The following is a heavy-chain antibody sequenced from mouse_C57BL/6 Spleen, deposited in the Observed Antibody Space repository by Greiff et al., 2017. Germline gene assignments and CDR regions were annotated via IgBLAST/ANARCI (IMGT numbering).Heavy chain of an antibody. CDR2: IHPNNGGT. Sequence: EVQLQQSGPELVKPGASVKISCKASGYTFTDYYMNWVKQSHGKSLEWIGDIHPNNGGTSYNQKFKGKATLTVDKSSSTAYMELRSLTSEDSAVYDWERDDGYFDYWGQGTTLTVSS. CDR1: GYTFTDYY. CDR3: ERDDGYFDY. J-gene: IGHJ2*01. V-gene: IGHV1-26*01. D-gene: IGHD2-3*01.